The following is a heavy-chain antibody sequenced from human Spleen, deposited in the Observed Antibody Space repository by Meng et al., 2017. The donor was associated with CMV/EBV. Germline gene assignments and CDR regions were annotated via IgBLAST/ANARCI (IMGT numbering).Heavy chain of an antibody. CDR1: GFIFSSYA. J-gene: IGHJ5*02. CDR3: ARDSNPIELWKGWFDP. V-gene: IGHV3-30*04. CDR2: ISYDGSTK. Sequence: GESLKFSCAASGFIFSSYAMHWVRQAPGKGLEWVALISYDGSTKYYTDSVKGRFTISRDNSKNTLSLQLNSLRAEDTAVYYCARDSNPIELWKGWFDPWGQGSLVTVSS. D-gene: IGHD3-16*01.